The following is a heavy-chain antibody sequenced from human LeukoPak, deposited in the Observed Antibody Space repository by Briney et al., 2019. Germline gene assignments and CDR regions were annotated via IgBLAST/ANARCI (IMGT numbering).Heavy chain of an antibody. Sequence: GESLRLSCAASGFTFSSYAMSWVRQAPGKGLEWVSAISGSGGSTYYADSVKGRFTISRDNSKNTLYLQMNSLRAEDTAVYYCAKEPDSSGYYYGTHFDYWGQGTLVTVSS. CDR1: GFTFSSYA. CDR3: AKEPDSSGYYYGTHFDY. V-gene: IGHV3-23*01. D-gene: IGHD3-22*01. J-gene: IGHJ4*02. CDR2: ISGSGGST.